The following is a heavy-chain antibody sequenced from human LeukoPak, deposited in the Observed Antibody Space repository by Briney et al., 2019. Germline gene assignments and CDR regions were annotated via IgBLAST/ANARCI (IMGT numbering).Heavy chain of an antibody. CDR2: IYHTRHT. J-gene: IGHJ4*02. D-gene: IGHD3-10*01. CDR1: GGSISSGMYS. CDR3: ARDSGDYPYYFHS. V-gene: IGHV4-30-2*01. Sequence: SQTLSLTSAVSGGSISSGMYSSNWIRQPPRMGLEWIGYIYHTRHTYYNPSLKSRVTISVDRSKNQFSLKLSSVTAADTAVYYCARDSGDYPYYFHSWGQGALVTVSS.